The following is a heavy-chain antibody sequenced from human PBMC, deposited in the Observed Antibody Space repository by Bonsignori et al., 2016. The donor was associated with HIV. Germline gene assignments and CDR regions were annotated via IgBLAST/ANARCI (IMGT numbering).Heavy chain of an antibody. CDR3: TTSPLPSGYWNQYHYMGV. V-gene: IGHV3-7*03. Sequence: GESLKISCAASGFTIYWMSWVRQVPGRGLQWVANIKQDGSEKHYADSVKGRFTISRDNAKNSLYLQMSSLRVEDTAVYYCTTSPLPSGYWNQYHYMGVWGRGTTVTVSS. J-gene: IGHJ6*03. CDR2: IKQDGSEK. D-gene: IGHD3-22*01. CDR1: GFTIYW.